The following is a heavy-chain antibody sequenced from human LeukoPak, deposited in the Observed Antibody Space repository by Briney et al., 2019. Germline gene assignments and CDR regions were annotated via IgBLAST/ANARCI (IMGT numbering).Heavy chain of an antibody. CDR2: ISSSSSTI. CDR1: GFTFSSYS. CDR3: AGDNYDMVLDI. D-gene: IGHD3-9*01. Sequence: PGGSLRLSCAASGFTFSSYSMNWVRQAPGKGLEWVSYISSSSSTIYYADSVKGRFTISRDNAKNSLYLQMNSLRAEDTAVYYWAGDNYDMVLDIWGQGTMVTVSS. J-gene: IGHJ3*02. V-gene: IGHV3-48*01.